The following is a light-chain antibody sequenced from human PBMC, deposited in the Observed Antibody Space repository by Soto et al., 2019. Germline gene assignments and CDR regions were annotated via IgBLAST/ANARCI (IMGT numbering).Light chain of an antibody. CDR2: GAS. CDR1: QSINTN. CDR3: QQYYNWPPFT. Sequence: EIVMTQSPATLSVSPGERGTLSCRASQSINTNLAWYQQKPGQAPRLLIYGASTRATGIPARFSGSASGTELTLTISSLQSEDFGVYYCQQYYNWPPFTFGGGTKVEIK. J-gene: IGKJ4*01. V-gene: IGKV3-15*01.